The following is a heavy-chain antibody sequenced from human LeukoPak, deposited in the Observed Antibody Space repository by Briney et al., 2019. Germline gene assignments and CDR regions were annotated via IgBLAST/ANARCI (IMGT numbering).Heavy chain of an antibody. CDR2: IWYDGSNK. V-gene: IGHV3-33*01. CDR3: ARDSSYGSGSSFDY. CDR1: GFTFSSYG. Sequence: PGRSLRLSCAASGFTFSSYGMHWVRQAPGKGLEWVAVIWYDGSNKYYADSVEGRFTISRDNSKNTLYLQMNSLRAEDTAVYYCARDSSYGSGSSFDYWGQGTLVTVSS. J-gene: IGHJ4*02. D-gene: IGHD3-10*01.